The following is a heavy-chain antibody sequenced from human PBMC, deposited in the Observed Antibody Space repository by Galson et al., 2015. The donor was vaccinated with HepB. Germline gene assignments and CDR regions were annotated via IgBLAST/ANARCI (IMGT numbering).Heavy chain of an antibody. J-gene: IGHJ4*02. CDR2: IYYSGTT. V-gene: IGHV4-31*03. CDR3: ARVDYGDYTHDY. D-gene: IGHD4-17*01. CDR1: GDSISRGGYY. Sequence: TLSLTCTVSGDSISRGGYYWSWIRQHPGKGLEWIGYIYYSGTTYYNPSLKSRLTISVDTSKNEFSLKLRSLTAADTAVYYCARVDYGDYTHDYWGQGTLVAVSS.